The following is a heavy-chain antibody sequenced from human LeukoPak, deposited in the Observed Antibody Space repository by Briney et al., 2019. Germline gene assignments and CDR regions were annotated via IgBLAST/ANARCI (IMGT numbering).Heavy chain of an antibody. D-gene: IGHD2-15*01. CDR3: ARGKAARYDY. V-gene: IGHV4-34*01. CDR2: INHSGST. J-gene: IGHJ4*02. CDR1: GGSFSGYY. Sequence: SETLSLTCAVYGGSFSGYYWSWIRQPPGKGLEWIGEINHSGSTNYNPSLKSRVTISVDTSKNQFSLKLSSVTAADTAVYYFARGKAARYDYWGQGTLVTVSS.